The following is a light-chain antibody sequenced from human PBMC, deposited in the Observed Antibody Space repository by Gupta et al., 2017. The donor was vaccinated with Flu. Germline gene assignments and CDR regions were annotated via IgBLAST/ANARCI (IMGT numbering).Light chain of an antibody. CDR3: SSYTGSGTV. V-gene: IGLV2-14*01. CDR1: SSDIGSYNY. J-gene: IGLJ3*02. Sequence: QSALTQPASVSGSPGPSITISCTGTSSDIGSYNYVSWYQQHPGKAPKLILYEVTNRPSGVSNRFSASKSGSTASLTISGLQAEDEADYYCSSYTGSGTVFGGGTTLTVL. CDR2: EVT.